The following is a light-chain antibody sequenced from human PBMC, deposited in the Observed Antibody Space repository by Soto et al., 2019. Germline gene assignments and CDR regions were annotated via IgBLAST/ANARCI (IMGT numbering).Light chain of an antibody. CDR2: AAS. CDR1: HGISSC. CDR3: KQDQSLTWP. J-gene: IGKJ1*01. Sequence: DIHMTQSPCSVCASVGDRVTITFLASHGISSCLAWYQQKPGKAPKLLIYAASSLQSGVPSRFTGSGSGTDFTLTISSLQPEDFETYYCKQDQSLTWPFAQRNXVDIK. V-gene: IGKV1-12*01.